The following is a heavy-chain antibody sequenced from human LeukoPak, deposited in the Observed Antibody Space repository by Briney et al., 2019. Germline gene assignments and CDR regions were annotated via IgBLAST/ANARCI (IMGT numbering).Heavy chain of an antibody. D-gene: IGHD1-26*01. V-gene: IGHV3-48*03. CDR3: ARDLPTGTYRAYFDN. CDR1: GFXFSNYE. CDR2: ISSSGSDI. J-gene: IGHJ4*02. Sequence: GGSLRLSCAGSGFXFSNYEINWVRQAPGKGLEWVSYISSSGSDIHYADSVKGRFTISRDNAENSLYLQMNSLRAEDTAVYYCARDLPTGTYRAYFDNWGQGTLVTVSS.